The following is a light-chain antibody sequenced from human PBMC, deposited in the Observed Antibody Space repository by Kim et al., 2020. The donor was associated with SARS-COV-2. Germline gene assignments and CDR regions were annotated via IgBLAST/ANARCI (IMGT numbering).Light chain of an antibody. CDR2: YDT. V-gene: IGLV3-21*04. Sequence: PGKTASITCGGTNIGSISVYWYRQKPGQAPEVVIYYDTDRPSGIPERFSGSNSGNTATLTISRVEAGDEADYYCQVWDNSDDHPVVFGGGTKLTVL. J-gene: IGLJ2*01. CDR3: QVWDNSDDHPVV. CDR1: NIGSIS.